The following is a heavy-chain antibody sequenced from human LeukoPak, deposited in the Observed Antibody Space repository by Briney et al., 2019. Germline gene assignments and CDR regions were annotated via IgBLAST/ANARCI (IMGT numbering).Heavy chain of an antibody. J-gene: IGHJ4*02. Sequence: SETLSLTCTVYGVSISGYYWTWIRQPPGKGLEWIGYIFNRETTNYNPSLKSRVTISVDASKKKVSLKLSSVTAADTAVYYCARDSSAWKGYFDYWGQGTLVTVSS. CDR2: IFNRETT. CDR3: ARDSSAWKGYFDY. D-gene: IGHD6-19*01. V-gene: IGHV4-59*01. CDR1: GVSISGYY.